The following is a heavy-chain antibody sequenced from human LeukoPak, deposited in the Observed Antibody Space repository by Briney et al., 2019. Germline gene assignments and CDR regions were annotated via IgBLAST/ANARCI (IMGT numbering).Heavy chain of an antibody. CDR3: ARARGGYDFDY. CDR1: RFTFSSYW. Sequence: GGSLRLSCAASRFTFSSYWMSWVRQAPGKGLERVANIKQDGSEKYYVDSVKGRFTISGDNAKNSLYLQLNSLRAEDTAVYYCARARGGYDFDYWGQGTLVTVSS. CDR2: IKQDGSEK. J-gene: IGHJ4*02. V-gene: IGHV3-7*03. D-gene: IGHD5-12*01.